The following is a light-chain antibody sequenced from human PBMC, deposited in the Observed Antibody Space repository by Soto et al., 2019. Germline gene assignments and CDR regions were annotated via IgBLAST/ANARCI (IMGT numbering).Light chain of an antibody. CDR2: VNSDGSH. Sequence: QAVVTQSPSASASLGDSVKLTCTLSSEHSGYAIAWHQQQPEKGPRYLMQVNSDGSHSKGDGIPDRFSGSSSGAERYLTISRLQAEDAADYYCQTWGSFSGEVVFGGGTKLTVL. V-gene: IGLV4-69*01. J-gene: IGLJ2*01. CDR3: QTWGSFSGEVV. CDR1: SEHSGYA.